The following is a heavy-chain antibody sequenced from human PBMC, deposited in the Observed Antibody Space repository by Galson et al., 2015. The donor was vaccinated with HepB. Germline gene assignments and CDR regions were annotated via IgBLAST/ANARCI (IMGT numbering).Heavy chain of an antibody. V-gene: IGHV5-51*01. CDR3: ASHHSSGPSDAFDL. Sequence: QSGAEVKKPGESLKISCKGSGYSFTTYWIGWVRQMPGKGLEWMGLIYPGDSDIRKSDIRYSPSFEGQVSISADKSMTTAYLQWSSLKASDTAMYYCASHHSSGPSDAFDLWGQGTMVSVSS. CDR1: GYSFTTYW. CDR2: IYPGDSDIRKSDI. J-gene: IGHJ3*01. D-gene: IGHD6-19*01.